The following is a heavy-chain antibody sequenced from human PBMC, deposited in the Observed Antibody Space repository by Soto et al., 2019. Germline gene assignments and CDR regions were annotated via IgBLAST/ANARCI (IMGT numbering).Heavy chain of an antibody. V-gene: IGHV4-30-4*01. CDR3: ARVGGDYRTAFDY. CDR1: GGSISSGDYY. Sequence: PSETLSLTCTVSGGSISSGDYYWSWIRQPPGKGLEWIGYIYYSGSTYYNPSLKSRVTISVDTSKNQFSLKLSSVTAADTAVYYCARVGGDYRTAFDYWGQGTLVTVSS. CDR2: IYYSGST. J-gene: IGHJ4*02. D-gene: IGHD4-17*01.